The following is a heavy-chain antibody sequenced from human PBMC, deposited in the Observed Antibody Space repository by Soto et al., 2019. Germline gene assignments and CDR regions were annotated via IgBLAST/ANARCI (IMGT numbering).Heavy chain of an antibody. Sequence: SAVQVSCKASGCPFRIYAIRWVRQAPGQGLEWMGGIIPIFGTANYAQKSQGRVTTTADKSTRTAYMELSSLRSEETAVYYCARDFVIMACPPPYDYYYGMYVWGQGTTVTVSS. V-gene: IGHV1-69*06. CDR2: IIPIFGTA. D-gene: IGHD5-12*01. J-gene: IGHJ6*02. CDR3: ARDFVIMACPPPYDYYYGMYV. CDR1: GCPFRIYA.